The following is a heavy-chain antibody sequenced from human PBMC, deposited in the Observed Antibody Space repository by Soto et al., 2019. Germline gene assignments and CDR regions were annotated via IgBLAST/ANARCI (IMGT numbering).Heavy chain of an antibody. CDR1: GFTFSSYA. V-gene: IGHV3-23*01. CDR3: ADAAQYSSSWYPRGYYYYYGMDV. J-gene: IGHJ6*02. D-gene: IGHD6-13*01. CDR2: ISGSGGST. Sequence: GGSLRLSCAASGFTFSSYAMSWVRQAPGKGLEWVSAISGSGGSTYYADSVKGRFTISRDNSKNTLYLQMNSLRAEDTAVYYCADAAQYSSSWYPRGYYYYYGMDVWGQGTTVTVS.